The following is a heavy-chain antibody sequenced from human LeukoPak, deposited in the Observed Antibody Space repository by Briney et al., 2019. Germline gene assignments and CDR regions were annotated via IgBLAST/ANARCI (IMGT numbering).Heavy chain of an antibody. CDR1: GYTITGYF. D-gene: IGHD4/OR15-4a*01. CDR3: ASGDYGDPPLNY. J-gene: IGHJ4*02. Sequence: GASVKVSCKASGYTITGYFVHWVRQAPGQGLQWMGWINPNTGGTNYAQKFQGRVTMTRDTSISTAYVELSRLRSDDTAVYYCASGDYGDPPLNYWGQGTLVTVSS. V-gene: IGHV1-2*02. CDR2: INPNTGGT.